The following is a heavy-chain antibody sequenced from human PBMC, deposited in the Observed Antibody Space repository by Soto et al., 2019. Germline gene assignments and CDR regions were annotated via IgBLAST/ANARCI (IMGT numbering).Heavy chain of an antibody. V-gene: IGHV4-34*01. D-gene: IGHD6-13*01. CDR2: INHSGST. CDR1: GGSFGGYD. J-gene: IGHJ4*02. CDR3: ARGGLVYSSSWYRFDY. Sequence: PSETLCLTCGVYGGSFGGYDVSWIRQPPGKGLEWIGEINHSGSTNYNPSLKSRVTISVDTSKNQFSLKLSSVTAADTAVYYCARGGLVYSSSWYRFDYWGQGTLVTVSS.